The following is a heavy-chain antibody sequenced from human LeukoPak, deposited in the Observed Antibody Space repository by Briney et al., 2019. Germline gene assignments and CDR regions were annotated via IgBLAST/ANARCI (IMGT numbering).Heavy chain of an antibody. CDR1: GYTFTSYG. V-gene: IGHV1-18*01. J-gene: IGHJ6*03. D-gene: IGHD4-11*01. CDR2: ISAYNGNT. Sequence: ASVKVSCKASGYTFTSYGISWVRQAPGQGLEWMGWISAYNGNTNYAQKLQGRATMTPDTSTSTAYMELRSLRSDDTAVYYCARDRAWAFTVGYYYYYYMDVWGKGTTVTVSS. CDR3: ARDRAWAFTVGYYYYYYMDV.